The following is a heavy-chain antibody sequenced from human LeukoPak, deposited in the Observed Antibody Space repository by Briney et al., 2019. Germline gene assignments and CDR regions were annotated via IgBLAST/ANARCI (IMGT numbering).Heavy chain of an antibody. CDR1: GFTFSSYG. CDR2: ISYDGSNK. Sequence: PGRSLRLSCAASGFTFSSYGMDWVRQAPGKGLEWVAVISYDGSNKYYADSVKGRFTISRDNSKNTLYLQMNSLRAEDTAVYYCAKSLDSSGLDYWGQGTLVTVSS. J-gene: IGHJ4*02. V-gene: IGHV3-30*18. CDR3: AKSLDSSGLDY. D-gene: IGHD6-19*01.